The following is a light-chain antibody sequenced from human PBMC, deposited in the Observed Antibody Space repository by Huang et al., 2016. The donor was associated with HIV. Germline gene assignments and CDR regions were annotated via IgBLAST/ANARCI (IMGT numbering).Light chain of an antibody. V-gene: IGKV1-27*01. CDR1: QDISSF. CDR2: AAS. CDR3: QKYDSAPRT. Sequence: DIQMTQSPSSLSASVGDRVTITCRASQDISSFLAWYQLKPGKVPKLLIHAASTLQSGVPSLFSGSGSGTHFSLTINSLQPEDVAFYFCQKYDSAPRTFGQGTKVEIK. J-gene: IGKJ1*01.